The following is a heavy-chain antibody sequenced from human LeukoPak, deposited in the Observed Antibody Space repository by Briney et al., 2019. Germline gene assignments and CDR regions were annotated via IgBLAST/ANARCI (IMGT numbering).Heavy chain of an antibody. CDR2: ISSSNSTI. V-gene: IGHV3-48*02. J-gene: IGHJ3*01. CDR3: ARDFPRYGGNSAFDV. Sequence: GGPLRLFCAASGFTFSSYSMNWVRQAPGKGLERVLYISSSNSTIYYADSVKGRFTISRNNAKNSLYLQMNSLRDEDTAVYYCARDFPRYGGNSAFDVWGQGTMVTVSS. D-gene: IGHD4-23*01. CDR1: GFTFSSYS.